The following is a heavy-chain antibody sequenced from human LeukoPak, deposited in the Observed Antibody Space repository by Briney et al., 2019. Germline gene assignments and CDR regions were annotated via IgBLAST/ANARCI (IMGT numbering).Heavy chain of an antibody. Sequence: PGRPLRLSCAASGFTFSSYGMHWVRQAPGKGLEWVAVIWYDGSNKYYADSVKGRFTISRDNSKNTLYLQMNSLRAEDTAVYYCASVLIVGATTYAFDIWGQGTMVTVSS. CDR3: ASVLIVGATTYAFDI. V-gene: IGHV3-33*01. J-gene: IGHJ3*02. CDR2: IWYDGSNK. D-gene: IGHD1-26*01. CDR1: GFTFSSYG.